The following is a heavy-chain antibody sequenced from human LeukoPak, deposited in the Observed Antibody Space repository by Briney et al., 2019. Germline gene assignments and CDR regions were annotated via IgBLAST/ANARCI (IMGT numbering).Heavy chain of an antibody. CDR2: VYYSGST. CDR1: GGSISSDF. D-gene: IGHD1-26*01. V-gene: IGHV4-59*01. J-gene: IGHJ2*01. CDR3: ARRGANSGSYSHFDL. Sequence: SETLSLTCPVSGGSISSDFWNWIRQPPGKGLEWIGSVYYSGSTNYNPSLKSRVTISLDTSKNKFPLQLRSVTAADTAVYYCARRGANSGSYSHFDLWGRGTLVTVSS.